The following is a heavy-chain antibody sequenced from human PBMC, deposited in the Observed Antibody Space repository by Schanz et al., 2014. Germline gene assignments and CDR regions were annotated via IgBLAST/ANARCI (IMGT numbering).Heavy chain of an antibody. CDR3: ARFLARYQYYGVDV. CDR2: INSRSNFI. CDR1: RIIFGTYS. D-gene: IGHD3-3*01. V-gene: IGHV3-21*02. J-gene: IGHJ6*02. Sequence: EVQLLESGGGLAQPGGSLRLSCTASRIIFGTYSMNWIRQTPKGLEWVSSINSRSNFIYYADSVKGRFSISRDNGETSVYLQINSLRVEDTAVYYCARFLARYQYYGVDVWGQGTTVIVSS.